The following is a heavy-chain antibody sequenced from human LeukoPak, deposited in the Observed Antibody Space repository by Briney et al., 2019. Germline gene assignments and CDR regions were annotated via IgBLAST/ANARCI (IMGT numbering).Heavy chain of an antibody. D-gene: IGHD5-12*01. J-gene: IGHJ6*03. Sequence: GGSLRLSCAASGFTFSSYWMHWVRQAPGKGLVWVSRVNSDGTGTTYADSVEGRFTISRDNAKNTVHLQMNSLRAEDTAIYYCIRTLIVATSPYMDVWAKGPRSPSL. CDR3: IRTLIVATSPYMDV. V-gene: IGHV3-74*01. CDR2: VNSDGTGT. CDR1: GFTFSSYW.